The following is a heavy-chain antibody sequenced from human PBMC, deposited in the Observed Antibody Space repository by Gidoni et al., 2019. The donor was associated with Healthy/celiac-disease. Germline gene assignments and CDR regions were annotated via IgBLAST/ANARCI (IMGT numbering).Heavy chain of an antibody. CDR2: ISSSGSTI. CDR3: ASAAYGDYEDYYGMDV. V-gene: IGHV3-48*03. CDR1: GFTISSYE. D-gene: IGHD4-17*01. Sequence: EVQRVESGGGLVQPGGSLRLSCAAAGFTISSYEMNWVRQAPGKGLEWVSYISSSGSTISYADSVKGRFTISRDNAKNSLYLQMNSLSAEDTAVYYCASAAYGDYEDYYGMDVWGQGTTVTVSS. J-gene: IGHJ6*02.